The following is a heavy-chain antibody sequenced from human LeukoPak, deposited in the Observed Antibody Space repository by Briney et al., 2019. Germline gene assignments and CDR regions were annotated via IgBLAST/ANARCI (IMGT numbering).Heavy chain of an antibody. CDR1: GGSFSGYY. CDR3: ARGEHGSGISYLVY. CDR2: INHSGST. D-gene: IGHD3-10*01. V-gene: IGHV4-34*01. J-gene: IGHJ4*02. Sequence: PSETLSLTCAVYGGSFSGYYWSWIRQPPGKGLEWIGEINHSGSTNYNPSLKSRVTISVDTSKNQFSLKLSSVTAADTAVYYCARGEHGSGISYLVYWGQGTLVTVSS.